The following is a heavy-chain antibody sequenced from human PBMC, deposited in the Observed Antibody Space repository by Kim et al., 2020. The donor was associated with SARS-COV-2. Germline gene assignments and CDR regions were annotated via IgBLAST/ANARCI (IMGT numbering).Heavy chain of an antibody. D-gene: IGHD1-26*01. CDR1: GGSISSSSYY. CDR2: IYYSGST. CDR3: ARDFWEYYYGMDV. J-gene: IGHJ6*02. V-gene: IGHV4-39*07. Sequence: SETLSLTCTVSGGSISSSSYYWGWIRQPPGKGLEWIGSIYYSGSTYYNPSPKSRVTISVDTSKNQFSLKLSSVTAADTAVYYCARDFWEYYYGMDVWGQGTTVTVSS.